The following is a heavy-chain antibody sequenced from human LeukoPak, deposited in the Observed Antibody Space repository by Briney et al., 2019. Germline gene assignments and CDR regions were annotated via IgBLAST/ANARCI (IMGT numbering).Heavy chain of an antibody. J-gene: IGHJ4*02. CDR1: GGSISVDY. CDR3: ARDRSSGWLLDY. CDR2: ISYSGST. V-gene: IGHV4-59*01. D-gene: IGHD6-19*01. Sequence: SETLSLTCTVSGGSISVDYWSWIRQPPGKGLEWIGYISYSGSTNYNPSLKSRVTISIGTSKNQFSLKLSSVTAADTAVYYCARDRSSGWLLDYWGQGTLVTVSS.